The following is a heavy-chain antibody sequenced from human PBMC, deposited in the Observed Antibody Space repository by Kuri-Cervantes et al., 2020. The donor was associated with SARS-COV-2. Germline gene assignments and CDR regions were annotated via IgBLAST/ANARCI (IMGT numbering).Heavy chain of an antibody. Sequence: ESLKISCAVYGGSFSGYHWSWIRQPPGKGLEWIGEINHSGSTNYNPSLKSRVTISVDTSKNQFSLKLSSVTAADTAVYYCARGVGAAVAGTLITIYYYYGMDVWGQGTTVTVSS. J-gene: IGHJ6*02. CDR3: ARGVGAAVAGTLITIYYYYGMDV. CDR2: INHSGST. V-gene: IGHV4-34*01. D-gene: IGHD6-19*01. CDR1: GGSFSGYH.